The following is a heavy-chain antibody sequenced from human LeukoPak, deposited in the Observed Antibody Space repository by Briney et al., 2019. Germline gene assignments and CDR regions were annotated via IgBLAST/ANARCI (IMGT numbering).Heavy chain of an antibody. J-gene: IGHJ5*02. CDR3: ARDYAPNWFDP. D-gene: IGHD3-16*01. CDR1: GLPYSSYS. V-gene: IGHV3-21*01. Sequence: PGGPQRLSCAPSGLPYSSYSMNGVPQAPGKGLGWVSSISSSSSYRSYADSVNGRFTISRDNAKNSLYLQMNSLRAEDTAVYYCARDYAPNWFDPWGQGTLVTVSS. CDR2: ISSSSSYR.